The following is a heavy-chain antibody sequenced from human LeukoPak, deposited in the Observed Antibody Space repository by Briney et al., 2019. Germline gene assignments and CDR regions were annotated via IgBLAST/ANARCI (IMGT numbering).Heavy chain of an antibody. V-gene: IGHV3-33*01. CDR3: ARANAQRYCSSTSCQNWFDP. J-gene: IGHJ5*02. D-gene: IGHD2-2*01. Sequence: GRSLRLSCAASGFTFSSYGMHWVRQAPGKGLEWVAVIWYDGSNKYYADSVKGRFTISRDNSKNTLYLQMNSLRAEDTAVYYCARANAQRYCSSTSCQNWFDPWGQGTLVTVSS. CDR1: GFTFSSYG. CDR2: IWYDGSNK.